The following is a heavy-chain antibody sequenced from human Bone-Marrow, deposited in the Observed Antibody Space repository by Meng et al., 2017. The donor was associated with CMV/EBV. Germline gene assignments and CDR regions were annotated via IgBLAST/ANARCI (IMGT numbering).Heavy chain of an antibody. CDR3: ARDWGDYGTRWGMDV. CDR1: GFTFSSYE. D-gene: IGHD4-17*01. Sequence: GGSLRLSCAASGFTFSSYEMNWVRQAPGKGLEWVSSISSSSSYIYYADSVKGRFTISRDNAKNSLYLQMNSLRAEDTAVYYCARDWGDYGTRWGMDVWGQGTTVTVSS. J-gene: IGHJ6*02. CDR2: ISSSSSYI. V-gene: IGHV3-21*01.